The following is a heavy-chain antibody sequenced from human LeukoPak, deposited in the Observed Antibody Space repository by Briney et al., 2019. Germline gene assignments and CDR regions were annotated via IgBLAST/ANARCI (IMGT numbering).Heavy chain of an antibody. V-gene: IGHV4-4*02. J-gene: IGHJ5*02. Sequence: SGTLSLTCAISGASISSTNWWIWVRQPPGKGLEWIGEMHHSGRTNCNPSLKSRITISVDKSKNQVFLRLNSVAAADTALYYCARALEGCSRASCYLEPWGQGTLVTVSS. D-gene: IGHD2-2*01. CDR2: MHHSGRT. CDR1: GASISSTNW. CDR3: ARALEGCSRASCYLEP.